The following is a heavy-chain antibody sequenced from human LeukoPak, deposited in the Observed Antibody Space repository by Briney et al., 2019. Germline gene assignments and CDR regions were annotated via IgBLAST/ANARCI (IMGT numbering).Heavy chain of an antibody. V-gene: IGHV4-39*07. J-gene: IGHJ4*02. CDR1: GGSISSSSYY. CDR2: IYYSGST. Sequence: PSETLSLTCTVSGGSISSSSYYWGWIRQPPGKGLEWIGSIYYSGSTYYNPSLKSRVTISVDTSKNQFSLKVTSVTAADTAVYFCARGLVDYELPKGYIDYWGRGTLVTVSS. D-gene: IGHD3-22*01. CDR3: ARGLVDYELPKGYIDY.